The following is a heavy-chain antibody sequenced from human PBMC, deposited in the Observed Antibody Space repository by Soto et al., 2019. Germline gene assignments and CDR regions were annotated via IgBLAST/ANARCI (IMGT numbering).Heavy chain of an antibody. J-gene: IGHJ5*02. CDR1: GGSLSSSRFY. V-gene: IGHV4-39*01. CDR2: IYYSGSA. D-gene: IGHD2-21*01. CDR3: ARALSISVWFAP. Sequence: PSETLSLTCSVSGGSLSSSRFYWAWIRQSPGKGLEWIGSIYYSGSAYYNPSLKSRVTISVDTSKTQFSLKLKSVTAADTAVYYCARALSISVWFAPWGQGALVTAPQ.